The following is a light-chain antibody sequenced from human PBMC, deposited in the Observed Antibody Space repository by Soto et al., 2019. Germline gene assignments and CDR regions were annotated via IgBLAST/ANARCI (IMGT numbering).Light chain of an antibody. V-gene: IGKV3-11*01. CDR2: DAS. Sequence: EIVLTKSPATLSCSPGERATLSCRASQSVSSYLAWYQQKPGQAPRLLIYDASNRATGIPARFSGSGSGTDFTLTISSLEPEDFAVYYCQQRSNWAITFGQGTRLEIK. CDR1: QSVSSY. CDR3: QQRSNWAIT. J-gene: IGKJ5*01.